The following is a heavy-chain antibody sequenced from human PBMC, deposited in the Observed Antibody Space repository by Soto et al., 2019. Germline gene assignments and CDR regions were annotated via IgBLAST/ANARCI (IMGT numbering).Heavy chain of an antibody. CDR2: IYHSGST. CDR3: ARRTYDGLDV. CDR1: GGSISSTNW. D-gene: IGHD3-3*01. J-gene: IGHJ6*02. V-gene: IGHV4-4*03. Sequence: QVQLQESGPGLVKPPGTLSLTCAVFGGSISSTNWWTWVRQPPGKGLEWIGEIYHSGSTNYNPSLKNRVTISVAKSTNQFSLKLSFVTAADTAVYYCARRTYDGLDVWGQGTTVTVSS.